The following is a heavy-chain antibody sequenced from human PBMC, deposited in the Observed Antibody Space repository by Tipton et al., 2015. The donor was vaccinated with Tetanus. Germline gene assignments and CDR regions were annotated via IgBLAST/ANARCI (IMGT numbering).Heavy chain of an antibody. CDR2: ISSSSSYI. D-gene: IGHD5-12*01. J-gene: IGHJ6*02. CDR1: GFTFSSYS. V-gene: IGHV3-21*01. Sequence: SLRLSCAASGFTFSSYSVNWVRQAPGKGLEWVSSISSSSSYIYYADSVKGRFTISRDNAKNSLYLQMNSLRAEDTAVYYCARENGGYDYYYYYGMDVWGQGTTVTVSS. CDR3: ARENGGYDYYYYYGMDV.